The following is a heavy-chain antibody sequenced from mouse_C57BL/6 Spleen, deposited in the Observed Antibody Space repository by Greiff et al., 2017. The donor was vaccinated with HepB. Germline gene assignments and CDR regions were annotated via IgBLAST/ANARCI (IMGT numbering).Heavy chain of an antibody. CDR2: IWRGGST. V-gene: IGHV2-5*01. CDR3: AKNVQLGRGYYFDY. D-gene: IGHD4-1*02. J-gene: IGHJ2*01. Sequence: QVQLQQSGPGLVQPSQSLSITCTVSGFSLTSYGVHWVRQSPGKGLEWLGVIWRGGSTDYNAAFMSRLSITKDNSKSQVFFKMNSLQADDTAIYYCAKNVQLGRGYYFDYWGQGTTLTVSS. CDR1: GFSLTSYG.